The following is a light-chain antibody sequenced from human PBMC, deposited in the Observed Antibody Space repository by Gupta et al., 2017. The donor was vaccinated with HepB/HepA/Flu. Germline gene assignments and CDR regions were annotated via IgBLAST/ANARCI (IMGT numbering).Light chain of an antibody. J-gene: IGKJ3*01. CDR1: QGITNY. CDR2: AAS. CDR3: QKYNSVPLFT. Sequence: DIKMTQSPSSLSASVGDRVTITSRASQGITNYLVWYQQKPGKVPKLLIYAASTLQSGVPSRFSGSGSGTDFTLTISSLQPEDVATYYCQKYNSVPLFTFGPGTKVDIK. V-gene: IGKV1-27*01.